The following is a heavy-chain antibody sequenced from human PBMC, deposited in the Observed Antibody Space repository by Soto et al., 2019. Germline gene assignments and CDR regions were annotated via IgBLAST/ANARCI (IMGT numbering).Heavy chain of an antibody. Sequence: ASVKVSCKASGYTFTSYGISWVRQAPGQGLEWMGRISAYNGNTNYAQNLQGRVTMTTDTSTSTAYMVLRSLRSDDTAVYYCARGGSVHWGPEAGRFTRDYFYGMDVSGQGTTVTAP. CDR3: ARGGSVHWGPEAGRFTRDYFYGMDV. V-gene: IGHV1-18*01. CDR1: GYTFTSYG. D-gene: IGHD3-16*02. CDR2: ISAYNGNT. J-gene: IGHJ6*02.